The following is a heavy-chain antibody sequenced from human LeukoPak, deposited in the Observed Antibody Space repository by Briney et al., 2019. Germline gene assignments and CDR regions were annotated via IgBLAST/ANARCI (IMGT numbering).Heavy chain of an antibody. CDR3: ARDVGRSYDLDY. CDR1: GYTFTSYG. D-gene: IGHD3-16*01. J-gene: IGHJ4*02. CDR2: ISAYNGNT. V-gene: IGHV1-18*01. Sequence: ASVKVSCKASGYTFTSYGISWVRQAPGQGLEWMGWISAYNGNTDYAQSLQGRVTMTIGTSTSTVYMELRSLRSDDTAAYYCARDVGRSYDLDYWGQGTLVTVSS.